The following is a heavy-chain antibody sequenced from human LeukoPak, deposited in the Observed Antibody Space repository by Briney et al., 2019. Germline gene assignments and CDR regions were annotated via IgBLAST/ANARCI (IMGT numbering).Heavy chain of an antibody. D-gene: IGHD3-22*01. Sequence: TGGSLRLSCAASGFTLSDHYIDWVRQASGKGLEWVGRIRSKANSYATAYAASVKGRFTISRDDSKNTAYLQMNSLKTEDTAVYYCTRLRYYYDSSGYETPPDVWGKGTTVTVSS. V-gene: IGHV3-73*01. CDR2: IRSKANSYAT. J-gene: IGHJ6*04. CDR3: TRLRYYYDSSGYETPPDV. CDR1: GFTLSDHY.